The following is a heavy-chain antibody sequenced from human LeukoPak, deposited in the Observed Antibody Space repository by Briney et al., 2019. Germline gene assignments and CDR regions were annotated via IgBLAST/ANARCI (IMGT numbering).Heavy chain of an antibody. D-gene: IGHD6-6*01. CDR3: ARDRIAVRIYYYYYMDV. CDR2: ISSSSSTI. CDR1: GFTFSSYS. Sequence: PGGSLRLSCAASGFTFSSYSMNWVRQAPGKGLEWVSYISSSSSTIYYADSVKGRFTISRDNAKNTLYLQMNSLRAEDTAVYYCARDRIAVRIYYYYYMDVWGKGTTVTVSS. V-gene: IGHV3-48*04. J-gene: IGHJ6*03.